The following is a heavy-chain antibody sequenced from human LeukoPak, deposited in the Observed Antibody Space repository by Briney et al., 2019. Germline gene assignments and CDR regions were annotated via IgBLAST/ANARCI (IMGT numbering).Heavy chain of an antibody. D-gene: IGHD1-26*01. CDR2: IWYDGSNK. V-gene: IGHV3-33*08. CDR3: ARGGSYGGVDY. J-gene: IGHJ4*02. CDR1: GFTFSNYG. Sequence: GGSLRLSCAASGFTFSNYGMHWVRQAPGKGLEWVAVIWYDGSNKYYADSVKGRFTISRDNSKNTLYLQMNSLRAEDTAVYYCARGGSYGGVDYWGQGNLFTVSS.